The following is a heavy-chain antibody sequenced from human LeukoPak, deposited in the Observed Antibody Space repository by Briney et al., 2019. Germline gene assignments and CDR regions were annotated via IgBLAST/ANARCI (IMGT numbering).Heavy chain of an antibody. J-gene: IGHJ4*02. CDR2: IYYSGST. Sequence: SETLSLTCTVSGGSLGSYYWSWIRQPPGKGLEWIGYIYYSGSTNYNPSLKSRVTISVDTSKNQFSLKLSSVTAADTAVYYCAGLVWYFDYWGQGTLVTVSS. CDR3: AGLVWYFDY. V-gene: IGHV4-59*12. D-gene: IGHD5/OR15-5a*01. CDR1: GGSLGSYY.